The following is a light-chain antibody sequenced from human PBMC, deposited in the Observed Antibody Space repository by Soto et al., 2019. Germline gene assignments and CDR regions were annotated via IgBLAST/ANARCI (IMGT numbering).Light chain of an antibody. CDR1: QSVNSN. CDR3: QHYAGGSRIT. CDR2: AAS. V-gene: IGKV3-15*01. J-gene: IGKJ5*01. Sequence: EIVMTQSPGTLSVSPGEIATLSFSASQSVNSNFAWYQHRPGQAPRLLIYAASTRATGIPARFSGSGSGTEFTLTISSLQSEDFALYYCQHYAGGSRITFGQGTRLEIK.